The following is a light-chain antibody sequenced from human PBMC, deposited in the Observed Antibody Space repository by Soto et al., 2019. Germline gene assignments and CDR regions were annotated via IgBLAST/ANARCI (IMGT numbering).Light chain of an antibody. CDR3: QQCGSSRT. J-gene: IGKJ1*01. CDR1: QSVSSSY. Sequence: EIVLTQSPGTLSLSPGERATLSCRASQSVSSSYLAWYQQKPGQAPRLLIYAASSRATGIPDRFSGSGSGTVFTLTISTLEPEDFAVYYCQQCGSSRTLGQGTKVEIK. CDR2: AAS. V-gene: IGKV3-20*01.